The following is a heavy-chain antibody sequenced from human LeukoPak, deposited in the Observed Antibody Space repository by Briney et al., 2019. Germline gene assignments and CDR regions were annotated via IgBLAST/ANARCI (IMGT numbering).Heavy chain of an antibody. CDR2: IHRSGTT. Sequence: PSETLSLTCAVSGGSVSSTNWWTWVRQPPGKGLEWIGEIHRSGTTHYNPSLKSRVTVSVDKSENQFSLNLRSVTAADTAVYYCARIFGGFDWGQGTLVTVSS. V-gene: IGHV4-4*02. D-gene: IGHD3-3*01. CDR1: GGSVSSTNW. J-gene: IGHJ4*02. CDR3: ARIFGGFD.